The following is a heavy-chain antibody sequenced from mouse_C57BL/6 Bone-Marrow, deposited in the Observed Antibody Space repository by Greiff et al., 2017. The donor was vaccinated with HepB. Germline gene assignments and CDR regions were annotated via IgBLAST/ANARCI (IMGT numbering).Heavy chain of an antibody. CDR3: ARHKDYGSSYDWYFDV. CDR1: GFTFSSYT. V-gene: IGHV5-9*01. D-gene: IGHD1-1*01. Sequence: EVQLVESGGGLVKPGGSLKLSCAASGFTFSSYTMSWVRQTPEKRLEWVATISGGGGNTYYPDSVKGRFTISRDNAKNTLYLQMSSLRSEDTALYYCARHKDYGSSYDWYFDVWGTGTTVTVSS. J-gene: IGHJ1*03. CDR2: ISGGGGNT.